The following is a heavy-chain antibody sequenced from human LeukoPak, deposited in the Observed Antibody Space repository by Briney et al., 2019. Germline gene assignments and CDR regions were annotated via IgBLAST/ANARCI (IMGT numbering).Heavy chain of an antibody. J-gene: IGHJ4*02. CDR2: IYTSGST. CDR1: GGSISSGSYY. D-gene: IGHD3-10*01. CDR3: ARDLYYYGSGFDY. Sequence: SQTLSLTCTFSGGSISSGSYYWSWLRQPAGKGLEWIGRIYTSGSTNYNPSLKSRVTISVDTSKSQFSLKLSSVTAADTAVYYCARDLYYYGSGFDYWGQGTLVTVSS. V-gene: IGHV4-61*02.